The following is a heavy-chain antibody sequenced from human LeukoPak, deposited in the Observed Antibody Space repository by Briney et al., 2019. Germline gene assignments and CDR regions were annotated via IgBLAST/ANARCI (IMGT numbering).Heavy chain of an antibody. V-gene: IGHV3-48*04. Sequence: GGSPRLSCAASGFTFSGYSMNWVRQAPGKGLEWVSYISSGSSTIFYADSVKGRFTISRDNAQSSLYLQMNSLRAEDTAVYYCATHPYAIAAAGVPWGQGTLVTVSS. CDR2: ISSGSSTI. J-gene: IGHJ4*02. CDR3: ATHPYAIAAAGVP. CDR1: GFTFSGYS. D-gene: IGHD6-13*01.